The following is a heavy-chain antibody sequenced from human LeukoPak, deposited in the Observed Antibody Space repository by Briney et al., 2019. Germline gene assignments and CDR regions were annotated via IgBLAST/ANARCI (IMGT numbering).Heavy chain of an antibody. J-gene: IGHJ3*02. D-gene: IGHD6-13*01. V-gene: IGHV4-4*07. CDR1: GGSISSYC. CDR2: IYTSGST. Sequence: SETLSPTCTVSGGSISSYCWSWIRQPAGKGLEWIGRIYTSGSTNYNPSLKSRVTMSVDTSKNQFSLKLSSVTAADTAVYYCARGIAAAGDDAFDIWGQGTMVTVSS. CDR3: ARGIAAAGDDAFDI.